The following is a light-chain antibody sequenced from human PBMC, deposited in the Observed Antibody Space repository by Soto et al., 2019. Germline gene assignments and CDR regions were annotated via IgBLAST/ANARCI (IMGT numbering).Light chain of an antibody. J-gene: IGLJ2*01. Sequence: QSVLTQPPSASGTPGQRVTISCSGSSSNIGTNTVIWYQQLPGAAPKLLIYSDNQRPSGVPDRFSGSKSGTSASLAISGLQSEDEAYYYCAAWDVSLVVFGGGTKLTVL. CDR2: SDN. CDR1: SSNIGTNT. CDR3: AAWDVSLVV. V-gene: IGLV1-44*01.